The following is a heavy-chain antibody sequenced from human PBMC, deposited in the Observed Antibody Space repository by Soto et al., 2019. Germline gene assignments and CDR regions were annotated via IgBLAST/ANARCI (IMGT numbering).Heavy chain of an antibody. V-gene: IGHV3-30-3*01. CDR3: ARPYSSGWYGDLDY. CDR1: WFTFSSEA. Sequence: GVCLGVACTSSWFTFSSEAMHWVRQAPGKGLECGAVISYDVSNKYYADSVKGRFTISRNNSKNTMYLQMNSLRVEDTAVYYCARPYSSGWYGDLDYWGQGTLVTVSS. CDR2: ISYDVSNK. D-gene: IGHD6-19*01. J-gene: IGHJ4*02.